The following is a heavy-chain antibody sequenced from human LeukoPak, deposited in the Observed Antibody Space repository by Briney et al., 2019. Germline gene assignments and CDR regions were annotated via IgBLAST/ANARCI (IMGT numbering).Heavy chain of an antibody. CDR2: ISSSGNTT. CDR3: ARGEMATSSPSFDY. J-gene: IGHJ4*02. D-gene: IGHD5-24*01. V-gene: IGHV3-11*01. CDR1: GFTFSDYY. Sequence: GGSLRLSCAASGFTFSDYYMSWIRQAPGKGLECVSYISSSGNTTYYSDSVRGRFTISRDNAKNSLHLQMNSLRAEDTAVYYCARGEMATSSPSFDYWGQGTLVTVSS.